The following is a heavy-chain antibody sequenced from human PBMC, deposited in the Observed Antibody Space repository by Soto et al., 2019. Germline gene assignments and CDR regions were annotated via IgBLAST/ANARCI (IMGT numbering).Heavy chain of an antibody. Sequence: GGSLRLSCAASGFTFSSYDMHWVRQATGKGLEWVSAIGTAGDPYYPGSVKGRFTISRENAKNSLYLQMNSLRAGDTAVYYCARGGASSWYDYYYGMDVWGQGTTVTVSS. CDR2: IGTAGDP. J-gene: IGHJ6*02. V-gene: IGHV3-13*05. CDR1: GFTFSSYD. CDR3: ARGGASSWYDYYYGMDV. D-gene: IGHD6-13*01.